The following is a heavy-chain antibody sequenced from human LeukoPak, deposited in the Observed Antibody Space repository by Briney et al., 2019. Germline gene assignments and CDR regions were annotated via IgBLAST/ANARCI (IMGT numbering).Heavy chain of an antibody. CDR2: INHSGST. CDR3: ARELAVTGTIDY. Sequence: PSETLSLTCAVYGGSFSGYYWSWIRQPPGKGLEWIGEINHSGSTNYNPSLKSRVTISVDTSKNQFSLKLSSVTAADTAVYYCARELAVTGTIDYWGQGTLVTVSS. CDR1: GGSFSGYY. D-gene: IGHD6-19*01. J-gene: IGHJ4*02. V-gene: IGHV4-34*01.